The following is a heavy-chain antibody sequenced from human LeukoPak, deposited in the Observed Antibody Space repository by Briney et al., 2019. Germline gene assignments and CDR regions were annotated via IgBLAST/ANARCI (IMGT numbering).Heavy chain of an antibody. CDR2: ISGSGGST. J-gene: IGHJ4*02. Sequence: GGSLRLSCAASGFTFSSYAMSWVRQAPGKGLEWVSAISGSGGSTYYADSVKGRFTISRDNSKNTLYLQMNSLRAEDTAVYYCAKDIRFTYYYGSGSPGPFFDYWGQGTLVTVSS. CDR3: AKDIRFTYYYGSGSPGPFFDY. D-gene: IGHD3-10*01. CDR1: GFTFSSYA. V-gene: IGHV3-23*01.